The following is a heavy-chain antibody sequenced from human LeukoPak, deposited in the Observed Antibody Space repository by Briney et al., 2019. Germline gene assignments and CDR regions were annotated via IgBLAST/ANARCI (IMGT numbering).Heavy chain of an antibody. CDR2: ISGGGGST. Sequence: GGSLRLSCAASGFTFTSYSMNWVRQAPGKGLEWVSTISGGGGSTYYADSVKGRFTISRDNSKNTLYQQVNSLRAEDTAVYYCAKGGKWDVTPFDYWGQGTLVTVSS. D-gene: IGHD1-26*01. J-gene: IGHJ4*02. CDR3: AKGGKWDVTPFDY. V-gene: IGHV3-23*01. CDR1: GFTFTSYS.